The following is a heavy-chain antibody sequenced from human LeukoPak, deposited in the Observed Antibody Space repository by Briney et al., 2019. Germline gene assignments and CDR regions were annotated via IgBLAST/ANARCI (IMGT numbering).Heavy chain of an antibody. Sequence: PGGSLRLSCAASGFTFSSYSMNWVRQAPGKGLEWVSSISSSSSYIKYADSVKGRFTISRDNAKNSLYLQMNSLRAEDTAVYYCARDGGYSTPVEIYYYYGMDVWGQGTTVTVSS. CDR1: GFTFSSYS. CDR3: ARDGGYSTPVEIYYYYGMDV. V-gene: IGHV3-21*01. CDR2: ISSSSSYI. J-gene: IGHJ6*02. D-gene: IGHD6-13*01.